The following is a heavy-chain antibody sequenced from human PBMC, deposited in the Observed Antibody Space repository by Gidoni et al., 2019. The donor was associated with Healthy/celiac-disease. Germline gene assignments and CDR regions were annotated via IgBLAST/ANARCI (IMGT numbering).Heavy chain of an antibody. CDR3: ARSLVSRGGLGYPYAFDI. CDR2: IYYSGST. Sequence: QVQLQESGPGLVKPSQTLSLSCTVSGGPLSSGGSHCSWIRQHPGKGLEWIGYIYYSGSTYYNPSLKSRVTISVDTSKNQFSLKLSSVTAADTAVYYCARSLVSRGGLGYPYAFDIWGQGTMVTVSS. J-gene: IGHJ3*02. V-gene: IGHV4-31*03. CDR1: GGPLSSGGSH. D-gene: IGHD3-16*01.